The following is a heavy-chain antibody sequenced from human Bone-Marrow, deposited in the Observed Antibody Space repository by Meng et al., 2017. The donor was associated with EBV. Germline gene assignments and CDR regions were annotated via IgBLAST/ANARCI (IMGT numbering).Heavy chain of an antibody. Sequence: QVQLQESGPGTLKPSQTLSLTCAVSDYSIHRGGYYWSWIRQPPGKGLEWIGYIYYSSSTYYTPSLKTRLTISLDTSKSQFSLKLYSVTAADTAMYYCARAGRGYGDFEYYFDYWGQGTLVTVSS. V-gene: IGHV4-30-4*01. CDR3: ARAGRGYGDFEYYFDY. CDR2: IYYSSST. J-gene: IGHJ4*02. D-gene: IGHD4-17*01. CDR1: DYSIHRGGYY.